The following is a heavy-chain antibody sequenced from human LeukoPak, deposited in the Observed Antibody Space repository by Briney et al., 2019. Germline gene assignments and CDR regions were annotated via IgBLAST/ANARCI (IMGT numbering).Heavy chain of an antibody. Sequence: SVKVSCKASVYTFTNYYINCVRQAPGQGLEWLGWINPNSGDTNYARKFQGRVTMTRDTSISTAYMDLSSLRSDDTAVYYCARETSLAYWGQGTLVTVSS. V-gene: IGHV1-2*02. D-gene: IGHD3-3*02. J-gene: IGHJ4*02. CDR1: VYTFTNYY. CDR3: ARETSLAY. CDR2: INPNSGDT.